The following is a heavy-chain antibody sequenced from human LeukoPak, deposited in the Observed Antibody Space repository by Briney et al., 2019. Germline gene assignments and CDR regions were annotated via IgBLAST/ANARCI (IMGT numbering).Heavy chain of an antibody. Sequence: PSETLSLTCTDSGGSISSYYWSWIRQPPGKGLERIWYIYYSGSTHYNPSLRSRVTISVGTSKNQFSLKLSSVTGADTAVYYCARGGNYGDYDGYFDYWGQGTLVTVSS. CDR2: IYYSGST. V-gene: IGHV4-59*08. D-gene: IGHD4-17*01. J-gene: IGHJ4*02. CDR3: ARGGNYGDYDGYFDY. CDR1: GGSISSYY.